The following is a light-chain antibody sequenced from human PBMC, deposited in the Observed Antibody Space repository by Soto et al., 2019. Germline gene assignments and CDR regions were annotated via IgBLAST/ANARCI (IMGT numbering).Light chain of an antibody. V-gene: IGLV1-40*01. CDR2: GNI. CDR1: SSNIGAGYD. Sequence: QPVLTQPPSVSGAPGQKVTISCTGSSSNIGAGYDVHWYQQLPGTAPKLLIYGNINRPSGVPDRFSGSKSGSSASLAITGLQAKDEADYYCQSYDSSLVFGGGTKL. J-gene: IGLJ2*01. CDR3: QSYDSSLV.